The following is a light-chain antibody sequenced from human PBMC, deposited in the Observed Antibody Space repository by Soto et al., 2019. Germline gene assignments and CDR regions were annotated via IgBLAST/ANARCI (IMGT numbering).Light chain of an antibody. J-gene: IGKJ5*01. CDR3: QQYNEWPPFT. CDR2: AAS. V-gene: IGKV3-15*01. CDR1: QSVRNN. Sequence: EIVMTQSPATLSVSPGERATLSCRASQSVRNNLAWYQQKPGQAPRLVIYAASTRATGIPDRFSGSVSGTEFTLTISSLQSEDFAVYYCQQYNEWPPFTFGQGTRLEIK.